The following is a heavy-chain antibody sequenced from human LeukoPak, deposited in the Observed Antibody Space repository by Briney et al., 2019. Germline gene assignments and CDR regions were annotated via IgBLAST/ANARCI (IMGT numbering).Heavy chain of an antibody. CDR3: STDPRLLIY. Sequence: SGGSLRLSCVVSGFDFSDSYMTWISQTPGKGLEWLAYISGSGSDIYYADSVKGRFTISRDNAKNSLYLQMNSLRPDDTALYYCSTDPRLLIYWGHGTLVTVSS. V-gene: IGHV3-11*01. CDR1: GFDFSDSY. J-gene: IGHJ4*01. D-gene: IGHD2-8*01. CDR2: ISGSGSDI.